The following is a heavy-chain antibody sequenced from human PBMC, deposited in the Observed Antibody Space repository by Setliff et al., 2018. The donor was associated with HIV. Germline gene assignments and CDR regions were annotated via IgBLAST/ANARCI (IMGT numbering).Heavy chain of an antibody. CDR3: ARHKTHDYDGNSVYFDF. D-gene: IGHD4-17*01. J-gene: IGHJ4*02. Sequence: SETLSLTCVVSGYSISNTGHYWGWIRQPPGKGLEWIGSIYHTGDTYDNPSLKNRVTISRDTSKDRFPLNLRSVTAADTARYYCARHKTHDYDGNSVYFDFWGQGMLVTVSS. CDR1: GYSISNTGHY. CDR2: IYHTGDT. V-gene: IGHV4-38-2*01.